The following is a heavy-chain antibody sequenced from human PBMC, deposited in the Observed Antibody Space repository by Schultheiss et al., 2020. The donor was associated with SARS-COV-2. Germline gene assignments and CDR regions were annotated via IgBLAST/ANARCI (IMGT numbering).Heavy chain of an antibody. J-gene: IGHJ5*02. Sequence: SETLSLTCTVSGGSISSSNWWSWVRQPPGKGLEWIGEIYHSGSTNYNPSLKSRVTISVDTSNNQFSLKLNSVTAADTAVYYCARDRGYNWFDPWGQGTLVTVSS. CDR1: GGSISSSNW. D-gene: IGHD3-10*01. V-gene: IGHV4-4*02. CDR2: IYHSGST. CDR3: ARDRGYNWFDP.